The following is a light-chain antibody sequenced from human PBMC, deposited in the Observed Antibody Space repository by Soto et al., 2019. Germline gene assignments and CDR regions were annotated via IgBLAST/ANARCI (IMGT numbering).Light chain of an antibody. CDR2: TSG. V-gene: IGKV1-39*01. J-gene: IGKJ2*01. Sequence: DIHMTQSPSSLSASVGDRVTVSCRASQRITTYVNWYQQKPGEAPKLLITTSGTLQRGVPSRFSGSGSGTDFTLTISSLQPADFAIYFCQQTYSTPYTFGQGTKLEIK. CDR1: QRITTY. CDR3: QQTYSTPYT.